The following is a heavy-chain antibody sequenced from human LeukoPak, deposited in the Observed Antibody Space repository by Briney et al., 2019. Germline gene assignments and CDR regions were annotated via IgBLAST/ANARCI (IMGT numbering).Heavy chain of an antibody. V-gene: IGHV4-59*08. D-gene: IGHD1-14*01. CDR1: GGSISSYY. CDR2: IYYSGST. J-gene: IGHJ6*02. Sequence: SETLSLTCTVSGGSISSYYWSWIRQPPGKGLEWIGYIYYSGSTNYNPSLKSRVTISVDTSKNQFSLKLSSVTAADTAVYYCARLWGPGKNYYYGMDVWGQGTTVTVSS. CDR3: ARLWGPGKNYYYGMDV.